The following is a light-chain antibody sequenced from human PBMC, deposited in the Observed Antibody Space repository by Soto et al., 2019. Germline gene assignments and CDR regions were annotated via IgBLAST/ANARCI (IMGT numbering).Light chain of an antibody. Sequence: IVVSLSPATLSVSPGERATLSCRASQSVSSNLAWYQQKPGQAPRLLIYGASTRATGIPARFSGSGSGTEFTLTISSLQSEDFAVYYCQQYNNWPPITFGQGTRLEIK. CDR2: GAS. CDR3: QQYNNWPPIT. CDR1: QSVSSN. J-gene: IGKJ5*01. V-gene: IGKV3-15*01.